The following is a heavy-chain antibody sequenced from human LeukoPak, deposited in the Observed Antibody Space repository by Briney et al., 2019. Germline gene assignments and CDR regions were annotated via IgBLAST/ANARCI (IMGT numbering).Heavy chain of an antibody. CDR2: INDRGRT. J-gene: IGHJ4*02. CDR1: GGSFSGYH. CDR3: ARDPTTVTALPYYFDF. V-gene: IGHV4-34*01. Sequence: SETLSLTCAVHGGSFSGYHWNWIRQSPEKGREGMGEINDRGRTNYTPSLKSRVSLSVDTSRKEFSLKLSAVAAADTAVYYCARDPTTVTALPYYFDFWGQGTLVSAS. D-gene: IGHD4-17*01.